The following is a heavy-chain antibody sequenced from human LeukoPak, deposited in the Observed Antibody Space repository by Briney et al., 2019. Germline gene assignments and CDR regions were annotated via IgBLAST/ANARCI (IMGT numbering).Heavy chain of an antibody. D-gene: IGHD6-19*01. CDR1: GFTFSSYG. CDR2: IRYDGSNK. Sequence: GGSLRLSCAAAGFTFSSYGMHWVRQAPGKGLEWVAFIRYDGSNKYYADSVKGRFTISRDNSKNTLYLQMNSLRAEDTAVYYCARGTPSSSGWLYYGMDVWGQGTTVTVSS. CDR3: ARGTPSSSGWLYYGMDV. J-gene: IGHJ6*02. V-gene: IGHV3-30*02.